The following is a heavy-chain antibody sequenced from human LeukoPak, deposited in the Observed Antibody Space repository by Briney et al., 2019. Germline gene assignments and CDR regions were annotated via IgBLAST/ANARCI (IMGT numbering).Heavy chain of an antibody. V-gene: IGHV3-30*18. J-gene: IGHJ4*02. CDR2: ISYDGSKK. CDR3: AKDQRMLELLDRLGTLDY. CDR1: GFTFTNYG. Sequence: GGSLRLSCAASGFTFTNYGIHWGRQAPGKGVGWVAVISYDGSKKYYADSVKGGFTISRENTKNTLYMKMKSLRAEDTAVYYCAKDQRMLELLDRLGTLDYWGQGTLVTVSS. D-gene: IGHD1-7*01.